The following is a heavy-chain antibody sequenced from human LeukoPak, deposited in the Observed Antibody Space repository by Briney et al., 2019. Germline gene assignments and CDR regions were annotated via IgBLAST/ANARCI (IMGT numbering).Heavy chain of an antibody. J-gene: IGHJ3*02. D-gene: IGHD3-10*01. CDR2: INYSGTT. CDR1: GGSITTYY. CDR3: ARPNDSGTYYRAFDI. V-gene: IGHV4-59*01. Sequence: PSETLSLTCTVSGGSITTYYRSWIRQPPGKGLEWIGYINYSGTTNYNPSLKSRVTISVDTSKNQFSLKLTSVTAADTAVYYCARPNDSGTYYRAFDIWGQGTMVTVSS.